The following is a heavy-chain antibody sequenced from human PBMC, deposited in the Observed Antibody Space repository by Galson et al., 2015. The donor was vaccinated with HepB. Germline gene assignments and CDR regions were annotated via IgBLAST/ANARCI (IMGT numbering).Heavy chain of an antibody. CDR3: ARDSGTVMDV. CDR1: GFTFNTYV. J-gene: IGHJ6*02. CDR2: LYSGGST. D-gene: IGHD3-10*01. Sequence: SLRLSCAASGFTFNTYVMHWVRQAPGKGLGWVSVLYSGGSTYYADSVKGRFTISRHNSKNTLYLQMNSLRAEDTALYYCARDSGTVMDVWGQGTTVTVSS. V-gene: IGHV3-53*04.